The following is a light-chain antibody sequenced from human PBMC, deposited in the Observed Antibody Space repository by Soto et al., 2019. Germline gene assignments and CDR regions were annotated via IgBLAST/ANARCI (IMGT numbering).Light chain of an antibody. CDR1: SSDVGTYKY. Sequence: QSALTQPASVSGSPGQSITISCTGTSSDVGTYKYVSWYQQHPGKAPRLLIYDVSNRPSGVSNRFSGSTSGNTASLTISGLQDEDEADYYCGSYTGSSTLEVAFGGGTKLTVL. CDR3: GSYTGSSTLEVA. V-gene: IGLV2-14*03. CDR2: DVS. J-gene: IGLJ2*01.